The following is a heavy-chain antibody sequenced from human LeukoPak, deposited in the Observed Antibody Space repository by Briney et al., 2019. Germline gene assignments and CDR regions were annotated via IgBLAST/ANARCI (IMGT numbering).Heavy chain of an antibody. V-gene: IGHV3-7*01. CDR1: GFTFSSYW. CDR3: ASRYSSSWYYYYYYMDV. CDR2: IKQDGSEK. Sequence: GGSLRLSCAAFGFTFSSYWMSWVRQAPGKGLEWVANIKQDGSEKFYVDSVKGRFTISRDNAKNSLYLQMNSLRAEDTAVYYCASRYSSSWYYYYYYMDVWGKGTTVTVSS. D-gene: IGHD6-13*01. J-gene: IGHJ6*03.